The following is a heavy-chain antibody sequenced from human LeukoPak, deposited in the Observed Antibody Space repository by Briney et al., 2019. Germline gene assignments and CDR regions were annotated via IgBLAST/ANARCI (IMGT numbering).Heavy chain of an antibody. J-gene: IGHJ6*03. D-gene: IGHD3-10*01. V-gene: IGHV1-2*02. CDR2: INPNSGGT. CDR3: ARDGLSSGSYRYYYYMDV. Sequence: ASVKVSCKASGYTFTGYYMHWVRQAPGQGLEWMGWINPNSGGTNYAQKFQGRVTMTRDTSISTAYMELSRLRSDDTAVYYCARDGLSSGSYRYYYYMDVWGKGTTVTISS. CDR1: GYTFTGYY.